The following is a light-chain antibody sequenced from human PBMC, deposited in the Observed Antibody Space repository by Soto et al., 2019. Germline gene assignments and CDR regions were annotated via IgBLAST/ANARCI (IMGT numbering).Light chain of an antibody. V-gene: IGKV1-9*01. J-gene: IGKJ4*01. CDR3: QQLNSYPLT. CDR2: AAS. Sequence: DIQLTQSPSFLPASVGDRVTITCRASQGISNYLAWYPQKPGQAPGLLMYAASTLQRGVSSRFSGSGSGTEFTLTISNLQPEDFATYYCQQLNSYPLTFGGGTKVEIK. CDR1: QGISNY.